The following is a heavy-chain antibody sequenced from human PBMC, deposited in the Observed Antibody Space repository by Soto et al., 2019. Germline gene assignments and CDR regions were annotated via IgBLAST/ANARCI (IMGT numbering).Heavy chain of an antibody. V-gene: IGHV3-9*01. CDR1: GFTFENYA. CDR3: ARRLAAAEKYYFDY. CDR2: LSWNSGSV. Sequence: EVQLVESGGGLVQPGRSLRLSCAASGFTFENYAMYWVRQAPGKGLEWVSGLSWNSGSVGYGDSVKGRFTISRDNAKNSLYLQMNSLREEDTALYYCARRLAAAEKYYFDYWGQGTLVTVSP. J-gene: IGHJ4*02. D-gene: IGHD6-13*01.